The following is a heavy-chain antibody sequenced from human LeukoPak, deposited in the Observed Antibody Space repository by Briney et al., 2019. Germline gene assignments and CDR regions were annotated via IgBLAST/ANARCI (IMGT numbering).Heavy chain of an antibody. CDR1: GFTVSGNY. Sequence: GGSLRLSCAASGFTVSGNYMSWVRQAPGKGLEWVSVIYSGGSTYYADSVKGRFTISRDNSKNTLYLQMNSLRAEGTAVYYCARVGSRYCSSTSCYPDDYWGQGTLVTVSS. CDR3: ARVGSRYCSSTSCYPDDY. J-gene: IGHJ4*02. V-gene: IGHV3-53*01. D-gene: IGHD2-2*01. CDR2: IYSGGST.